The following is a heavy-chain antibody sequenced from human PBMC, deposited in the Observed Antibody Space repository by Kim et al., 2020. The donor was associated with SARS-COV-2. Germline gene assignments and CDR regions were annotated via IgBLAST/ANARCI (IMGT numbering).Heavy chain of an antibody. CDR3: ARVTRDAAYYYGMDV. J-gene: IGHJ6*02. CDR1: GYTFPTYA. Sequence: ASVKVSCKASGYTFPTYAMHWVRQAPGQRLEWMGWINAGNGNTKYSQRFQGRVTITRDTSASTAYMELSSLRSEDTAVFYCARVTRDAAYYYGMDVWGQGTTVTVSS. V-gene: IGHV1-3*01. D-gene: IGHD3-16*01. CDR2: INAGNGNT.